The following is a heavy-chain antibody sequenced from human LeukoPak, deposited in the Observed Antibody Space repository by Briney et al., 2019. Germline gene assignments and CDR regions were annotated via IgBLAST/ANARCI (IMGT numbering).Heavy chain of an antibody. Sequence: GGSLRLSCAASGFTFSSYGMHWVRQAPGKGLEWVAFIRYDGSNKYYADSVKGRFTISRDNSKNTLYLQMNSLRAEDTAVYYCAKLENYYDSSGYPEFRPFRYKDVWGKGTTVTVSS. D-gene: IGHD3-22*01. CDR3: AKLENYYDSSGYPEFRPFRYKDV. CDR1: GFTFSSYG. J-gene: IGHJ6*03. V-gene: IGHV3-30*02. CDR2: IRYDGSNK.